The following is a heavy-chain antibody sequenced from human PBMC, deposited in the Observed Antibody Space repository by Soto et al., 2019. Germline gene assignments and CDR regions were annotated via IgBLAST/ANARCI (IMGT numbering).Heavy chain of an antibody. D-gene: IGHD5-18*01. CDR1: GYTFTGYY. J-gene: IGHJ6*02. V-gene: IGHV1-2*02. CDR2: INPNSGGT. CDR3: ARAHVDTAMVTLYYYYGMDL. Sequence: ASVKVSCKASGYTFTGYYMHWVRQAPGQGLEWMGWINPNSGGTNYAQKFQGRVTMTRDTSISTAYMELSRLRSDDTAVYYCARAHVDTAMVTLYYYYGMDLWGQGTTFTVSS.